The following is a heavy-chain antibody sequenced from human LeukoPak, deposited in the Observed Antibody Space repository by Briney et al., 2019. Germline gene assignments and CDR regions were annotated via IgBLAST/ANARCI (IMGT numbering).Heavy chain of an antibody. CDR3: ARSMTILNYYYYGMDV. CDR2: IYTSGST. CDR1: GCSISSGSYY. D-gene: IGHD4/OR15-4a*01. J-gene: IGHJ6*02. Sequence: ASETLSLTCTVSGCSISSGSYYWSWIRQPAGKGLEWIGRIYTSGSTNYNPSLKSRVTISVDTSKNQFSLKLSSVTAADTAVYYCARSMTILNYYYYGMDVWGQGTTVTVSS. V-gene: IGHV4-61*02.